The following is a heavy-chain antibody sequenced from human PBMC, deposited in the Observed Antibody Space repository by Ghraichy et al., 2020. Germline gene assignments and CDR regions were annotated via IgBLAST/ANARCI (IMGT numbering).Heavy chain of an antibody. CDR2: IYHSGST. CDR3: ARDFSGSYGY. Sequence: SETLSLTCAVSGYSISSGYYRGWIRQPPGKGLEWIGSIYHSGSTYYNPSLKSRVTISVDTSKNQFSLKLSSVTAADTAVYYCARDFSGSYGYWGQGTLVTVSS. CDR1: GYSISSGYY. J-gene: IGHJ4*02. V-gene: IGHV4-38-2*02. D-gene: IGHD1-26*01.